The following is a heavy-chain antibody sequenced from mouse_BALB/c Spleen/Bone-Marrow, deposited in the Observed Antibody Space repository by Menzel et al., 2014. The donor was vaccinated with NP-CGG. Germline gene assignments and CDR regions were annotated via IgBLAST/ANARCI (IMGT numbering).Heavy chain of an antibody. CDR3: ARGREAMDY. CDR2: IDPENGNT. J-gene: IGHJ4*01. CDR1: GFNIKDYY. V-gene: IGHV14-1*02. Sequence: VQLKQSGAELVRPGALVKLSCKASGFNIKDYYMHWVKRRPEQGLEWIGWIDPENGNTIYDPKFQGKASITADTSSNTAYLQLSSLTSEDTAVYYCARGREAMDYWGQGTSATVSS.